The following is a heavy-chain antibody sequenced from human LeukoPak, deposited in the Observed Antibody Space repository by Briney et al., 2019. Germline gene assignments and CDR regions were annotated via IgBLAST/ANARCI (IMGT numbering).Heavy chain of an antibody. CDR1: GDSISSGDYS. CDR2: IFHSGNS. V-gene: IGHV4-30-2*01. J-gene: IGHJ5*02. Sequence: PSETLSITCAVSGDSISSGDYSWSWLRQPSGKGLEWIGYIFHSGNSYYNPSLKSRVTISVDKSKNQFSLRLTSVTAADTAVYYCARELWFVNAPGSWLDLWGQGTLVTVSS. D-gene: IGHD3-10*01. CDR3: ARELWFVNAPGSWLDL.